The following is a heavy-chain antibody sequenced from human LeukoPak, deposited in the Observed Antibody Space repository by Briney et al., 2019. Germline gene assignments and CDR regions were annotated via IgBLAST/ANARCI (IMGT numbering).Heavy chain of an antibody. CDR2: IYHSGST. CDR1: GGSISSYY. J-gene: IGHJ2*01. D-gene: IGHD3-22*01. V-gene: IGHV4-38-2*02. Sequence: PSETLSLTCTVSGGSISSYYWGWIRQPPGKGLEWIGSIYHSGSTYYNPSLKSRVTISVDTSKNQFSLKLSSVTAADTAVYYCARDPTYYYDSSGYYGWYFDFWGRGTLVTVSS. CDR3: ARDPTYYYDSSGYYGWYFDF.